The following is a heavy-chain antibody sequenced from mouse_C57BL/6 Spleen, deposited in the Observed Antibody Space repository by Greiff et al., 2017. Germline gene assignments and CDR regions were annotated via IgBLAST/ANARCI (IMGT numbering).Heavy chain of an antibody. D-gene: IGHD1-1*01. V-gene: IGHV1-7*01. Sequence: LVESGAELAKPGASVKLSCKASGYTFTSYWMPWVKQRPGQGLEWVGYISPSGGYTKYNQKFKDMATLTADKSSSTAYLQLSSLTDADSAVYYCARYCHGSSYGYFDVWGTGTTVTVSS. CDR1: GYTFTSYW. CDR3: ARYCHGSSYGYFDV. CDR2: ISPSGGYT. J-gene: IGHJ1*03.